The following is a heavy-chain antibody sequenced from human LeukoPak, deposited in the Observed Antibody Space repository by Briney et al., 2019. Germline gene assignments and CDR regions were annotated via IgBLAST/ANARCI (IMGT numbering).Heavy chain of an antibody. V-gene: IGHV1-2*02. CDR1: GYTFTGYY. J-gene: IGHJ4*02. Sequence: ASVKVSCKASGYTFTGYYMHWVRQAPGQGLEWMGWINPNSGDTKYSQKFQGRVTMTRDTSINTAYMELSRLRSDDTAVYYCATQRGSYLWGTDFDYWGQGTLVTASS. D-gene: IGHD3-16*01. CDR3: ATQRGSYLWGTDFDY. CDR2: INPNSGDT.